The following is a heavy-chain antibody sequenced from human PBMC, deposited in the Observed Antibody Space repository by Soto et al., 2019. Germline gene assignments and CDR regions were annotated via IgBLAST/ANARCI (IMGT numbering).Heavy chain of an antibody. D-gene: IGHD4-17*01. CDR3: ARHGVDYGDYASYYYYGMDV. CDR1: GGSISSSTYY. J-gene: IGHJ6*02. CDR2: IYYSGSA. Sequence: QLQLQESGPGLVKPSETLSLTCTVSGGSISSSTYYWGWIRQPPGKGLEWIGMIYYSGSAYYNPSLKGRVTISIATSKNQFSLRLSSVTAADTAVYYCARHGVDYGDYASYYYYGMDVWGRGTTVTVSS. V-gene: IGHV4-39*01.